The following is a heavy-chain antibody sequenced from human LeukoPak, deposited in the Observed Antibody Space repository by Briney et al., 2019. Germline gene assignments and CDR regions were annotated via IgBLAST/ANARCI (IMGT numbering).Heavy chain of an antibody. Sequence: ASVKVSCKASGYTFTTYNIHWVRQAPGQGLEWMGIINPSGYYTTYAQKFQGRVTMTRDTSTSTVHMELSSLTSEDTAVYYCARDGVFDYSGQGTLVTVSS. J-gene: IGHJ4*02. CDR2: INPSGYYT. CDR3: ARDGVFDY. CDR1: GYTFTTYN. D-gene: IGHD3-10*01. V-gene: IGHV1-46*01.